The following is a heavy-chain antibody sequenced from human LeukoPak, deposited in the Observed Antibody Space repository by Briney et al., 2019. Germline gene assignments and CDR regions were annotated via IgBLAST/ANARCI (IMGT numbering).Heavy chain of an antibody. CDR2: IYPGDSDT. Sequence: GASLQISCKGSGSIFTSYWIGWVRQLPGKGLEWMGIIYPGDSDTRYSPSFQGQVTISADKSISTAYLQWSSLKASDTAMYYCARQGDSSGYYEWYFDYWGQGTLVTVSS. CDR1: GSIFTSYW. J-gene: IGHJ4*02. V-gene: IGHV5-51*01. CDR3: ARQGDSSGYYEWYFDY. D-gene: IGHD3-22*01.